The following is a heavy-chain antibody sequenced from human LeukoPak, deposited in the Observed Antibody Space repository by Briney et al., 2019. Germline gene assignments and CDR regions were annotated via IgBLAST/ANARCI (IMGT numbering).Heavy chain of an antibody. CDR2: ITSSGGST. Sequence: GGSLRLSCAASGFTFRSHGMTWVRQAPGKGLEWVSVITSSGGSTYYADSVKGRFTVSRDNSRNTLYLQMNSLRAEDTAVYYCARPFTYYYDSSGYGQVDVWGKGTTVTVSS. J-gene: IGHJ6*04. V-gene: IGHV3-23*01. CDR1: GFTFRSHG. CDR3: ARPFTYYYDSSGYGQVDV. D-gene: IGHD3-22*01.